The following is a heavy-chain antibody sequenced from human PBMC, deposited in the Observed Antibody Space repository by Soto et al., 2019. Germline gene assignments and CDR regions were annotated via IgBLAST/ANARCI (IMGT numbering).Heavy chain of an antibody. CDR2: IYYSGST. Sequence: SETLSLTCTVSGGSISSYYWSWIRQPPGKGLEWIGYIYYSGSTNYNPSLKTRDTISVDTSKNQFSLKLSSVTATDTAVYYCARTRYCSSLNCYFDYWGQGSLVTVSS. D-gene: IGHD2-2*01. CDR3: ARTRYCSSLNCYFDY. CDR1: GGSISSYY. V-gene: IGHV4-59*08. J-gene: IGHJ4*02.